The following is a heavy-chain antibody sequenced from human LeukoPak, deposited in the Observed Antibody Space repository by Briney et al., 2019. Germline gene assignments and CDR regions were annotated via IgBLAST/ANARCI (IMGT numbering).Heavy chain of an antibody. D-gene: IGHD6-19*01. J-gene: IGHJ6*03. Sequence: SETLSLTCTVSGGSISSGSYYWSWIRQPAGKGLEWIGRIYTSGSTNYNPSLKSRVTISVDTSKNQFSLKLSSVIAADTAVYYCARIAVAGLVPYYYYYMDVWGKGTTVIISS. CDR3: ARIAVAGLVPYYYYYMDV. CDR1: GGSISSGSYY. V-gene: IGHV4-61*02. CDR2: IYTSGST.